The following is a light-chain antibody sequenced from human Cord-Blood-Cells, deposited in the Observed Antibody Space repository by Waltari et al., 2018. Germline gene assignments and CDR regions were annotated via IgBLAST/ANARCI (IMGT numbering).Light chain of an antibody. V-gene: IGLV3-19*01. CDR1: SLRSYY. J-gene: IGLJ2*01. CDR3: NSRDSSGNHLV. Sequence: SSELTQDPAVSVALGQIVRITCQGDSLRSYYARWYQQKPGQAPVLVNYGKNNRPAGIPDRFSGSRSGNTASSTIPSAQAEDEADYCCNSRDSSGNHLVFGGGTKLTVL. CDR2: GKN.